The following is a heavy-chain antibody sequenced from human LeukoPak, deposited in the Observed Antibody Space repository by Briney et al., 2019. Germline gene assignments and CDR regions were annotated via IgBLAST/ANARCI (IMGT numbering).Heavy chain of an antibody. CDR1: GGTFSSYA. CDR3: ARGGFCSGADCRGSFDY. Sequence: SVKVSCKASGGTFSSYAISWVRQAPGQGLEWMGGIIPIFGTANYAQKFQGRVTITADESTSTAYMELSSLRAEDTAVYYCARGGFCSGADCRGSFDYWGQGSLVTVSS. J-gene: IGHJ4*02. V-gene: IGHV1-69*13. CDR2: IIPIFGTA. D-gene: IGHD2-15*01.